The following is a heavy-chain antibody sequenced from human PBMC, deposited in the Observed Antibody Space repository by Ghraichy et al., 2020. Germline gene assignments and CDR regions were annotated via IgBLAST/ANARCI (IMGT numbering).Heavy chain of an antibody. D-gene: IGHD3-22*01. J-gene: IGHJ6*02. CDR2: IYYSGST. CDR3: ASTTPTDYYYDSSGYYSNYYYGMDV. V-gene: IGHV4-31*03. Sequence: LTCTVSGGSISSGGYYWSWIRQHPGKGLEWIGYIYYSGSTYYNPSLKSRVTISVDTSKNQFSLKLSSVTAADTAVYYCASTTPTDYYYDSSGYYSNYYYGMDVWGQGTTVTVSS. CDR1: GGSISSGGYY.